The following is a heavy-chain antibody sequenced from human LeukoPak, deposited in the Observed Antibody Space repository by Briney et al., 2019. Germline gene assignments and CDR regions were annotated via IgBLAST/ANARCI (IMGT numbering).Heavy chain of an antibody. CDR1: GLTSSIYA. J-gene: IGHJ4*02. CDR2: IPSYGSNK. D-gene: IGHD1-14*01. V-gene: IGHV3-30*18. Sequence: GGSLRPSCAPSGLTSSIYAMHWVRQAPGGGREWVGVIPSYGSNKYYADSVKGRFTISRDNSKNTLYLQMNSLRAEDTAVYYCAKLREPFDYWGQGTLVTVSS. CDR3: AKLREPFDY.